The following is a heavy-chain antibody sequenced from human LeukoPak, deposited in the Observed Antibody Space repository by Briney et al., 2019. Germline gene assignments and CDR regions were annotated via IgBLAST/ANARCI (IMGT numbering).Heavy chain of an antibody. V-gene: IGHV4-39*01. CDR3: ASTFGPGRFYDSPFDY. CDR1: GLTVSSNS. Sequence: PGGSLRLSCTVSGLTVSSNSLSWIRQPPGKGLEWIGSIYYSGATYYNPSLNSRVIISAETSQTQFSLKMTSVTAADTAVYYCASTFGPGRFYDSPFDYWGQGTLVTVSS. J-gene: IGHJ4*02. D-gene: IGHD3-10*01. CDR2: IYYSGAT.